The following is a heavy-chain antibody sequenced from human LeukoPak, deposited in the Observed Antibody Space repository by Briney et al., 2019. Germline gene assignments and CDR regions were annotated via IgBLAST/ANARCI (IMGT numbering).Heavy chain of an antibody. CDR1: GYRFTGKW. CDR3: ARRRGWDFDSSGYDFDY. CDR2: IYPGDSDT. D-gene: IGHD3-22*01. Sequence: GESLKISCKGSGYRFTGKWIAWVRQMPGKGLEWMGIIYPGDSDTKYSPSFQGQITISADKSINTAYLQWTSLKDSDTAIYYCARRRGWDFDSSGYDFDYWGQGTLVTVSS. J-gene: IGHJ4*02. V-gene: IGHV5-51*01.